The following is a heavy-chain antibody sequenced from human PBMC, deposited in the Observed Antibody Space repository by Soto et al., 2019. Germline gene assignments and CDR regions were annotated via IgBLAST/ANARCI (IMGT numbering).Heavy chain of an antibody. J-gene: IGHJ5*02. CDR2: VYYIGRT. Sequence: SETLSLTCTGSCGSMNDYYWSWIRQPPGKGLEWIGYVYYIGRTNYNPSLKGRVTMSLDTSKSQFSLKLGSVTTADTAVYYCASQYLGRSSSSSFDPWGQGTLVTVSS. CDR1: CGSMNDYY. D-gene: IGHD6-6*01. V-gene: IGHV4-59*08. CDR3: ASQYLGRSSSSSFDP.